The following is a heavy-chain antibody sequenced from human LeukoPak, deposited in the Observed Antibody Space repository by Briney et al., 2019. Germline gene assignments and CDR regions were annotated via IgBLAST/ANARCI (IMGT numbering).Heavy chain of an antibody. CDR2: MFYSGRT. D-gene: IGHD3-3*01. CDR1: GGSISSSSYY. CDR3: ARVRGWTIFGVDAKEYNWFDP. V-gene: IGHV4-39*07. Sequence: SETLSLTCTVSGGSISSSSYYWGWIRQPPGKGLEWIGSMFYSGRTYYNPSLKSRVTISLDTSKNQFSLKLSSVTAADTAVYYCARVRGWTIFGVDAKEYNWFDPWGQGTLVTVSS. J-gene: IGHJ5*02.